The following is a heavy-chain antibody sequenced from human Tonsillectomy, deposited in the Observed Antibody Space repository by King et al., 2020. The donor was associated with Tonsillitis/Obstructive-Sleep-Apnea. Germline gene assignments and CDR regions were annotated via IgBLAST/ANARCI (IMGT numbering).Heavy chain of an antibody. V-gene: IGHV1-2*02. Sequence: HVQLVESGAEVKKPGASVKVSCKASGYTFTGYYMHWVRQAPGQGLEWMGWINPNRGGTNYAQKFQGRVTMTRDTSINTAYMELSRLRSDDTAVYYCERNPAAKVWGQGTLFTASS. CDR1: GYTFTGYY. J-gene: IGHJ4*02. CDR3: ERNPAAKV. D-gene: IGHD5-18*01. CDR2: INPNRGGT.